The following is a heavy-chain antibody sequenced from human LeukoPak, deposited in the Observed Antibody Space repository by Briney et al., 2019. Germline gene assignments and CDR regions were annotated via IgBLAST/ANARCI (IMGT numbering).Heavy chain of an antibody. Sequence: GGSLRLSCAASGFTFSNAWMSWVRQAPGKGLEWVGRIKSKTDGGTTDYAAPVKGRFTISREDSKTTLYLQMYSLKTEDTAVYYCTTDYYGSGSYYIGYWGQGTLVTVSS. D-gene: IGHD3-10*01. V-gene: IGHV3-15*01. J-gene: IGHJ4*02. CDR1: GFTFSNAW. CDR2: IKSKTDGGTT. CDR3: TTDYYGSGSYYIGY.